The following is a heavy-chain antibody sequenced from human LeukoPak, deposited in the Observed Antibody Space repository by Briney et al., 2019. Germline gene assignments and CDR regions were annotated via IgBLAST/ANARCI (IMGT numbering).Heavy chain of an antibody. V-gene: IGHV3-7*01. Sequence: GGSLRLSCEASGVTFSSYWMSWVRQAPGKGLEWVGNIKPDGNEKYYVDSVKGRFTISRDNAKNSLYLQMDSLRAEETAVYYCAKYSGCPYWYFDLWGRGTLVTVSS. CDR1: GVTFSSYW. D-gene: IGHD6-19*01. CDR2: IKPDGNEK. CDR3: AKYSGCPYWYFDL. J-gene: IGHJ2*01.